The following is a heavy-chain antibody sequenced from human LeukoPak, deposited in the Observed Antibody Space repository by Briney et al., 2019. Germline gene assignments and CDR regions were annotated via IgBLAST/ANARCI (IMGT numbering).Heavy chain of an antibody. CDR3: AKESKLGGYYFDY. Sequence: GGSLRLSCAAFGFTFSSYAMSWVRQAPGKGLEWVSAISGSGGSTYYADSVKGRFTTSRDNSKNTLYLQMNSLRAEDTAVYYCAKESKLGGYYFDYWGQGTLVTVSS. D-gene: IGHD3-16*01. CDR1: GFTFSSYA. J-gene: IGHJ4*02. CDR2: ISGSGGST. V-gene: IGHV3-23*01.